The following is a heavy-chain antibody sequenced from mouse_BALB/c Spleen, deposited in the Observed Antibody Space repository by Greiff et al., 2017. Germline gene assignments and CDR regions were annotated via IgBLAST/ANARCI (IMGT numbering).Heavy chain of an antibody. V-gene: IGHV1-80*01. CDR2: IYPGDGDT. J-gene: IGHJ4*01. CDR1: GYAFSSYW. Sequence: VQLQQSGAELVRPGSSVKISCKASGYAFSSYWMNWVKQRPGQGLEWIGQIYPGDGDTNYNGKFKGKATLTADKSSSTAYMQLSSLTSEDSAVYFCARGRIITTAFYYAMDYWGQGTSVTVSS. D-gene: IGHD1-2*01. CDR3: ARGRIITTAFYYAMDY.